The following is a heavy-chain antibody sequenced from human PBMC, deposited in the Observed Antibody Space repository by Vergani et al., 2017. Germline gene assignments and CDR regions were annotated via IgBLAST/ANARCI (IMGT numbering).Heavy chain of an antibody. D-gene: IGHD3-3*01. V-gene: IGHV1-46*01. CDR2: INPSGGST. CDR3: ARENKRWSGYHYYYYGMDV. Sequence: QVQLVQSGAEVKKPGASVKVSCKASGYTFTSYYMHWVRQAPGRGLEWMGIINPSGGSTSYAQKFQGRVTMTRDTSTSTVYMELSSLRSEDTAVYYCARENKRWSGYHYYYYGMDVWGQGTTVTVSS. CDR1: GYTFTSYY. J-gene: IGHJ6*02.